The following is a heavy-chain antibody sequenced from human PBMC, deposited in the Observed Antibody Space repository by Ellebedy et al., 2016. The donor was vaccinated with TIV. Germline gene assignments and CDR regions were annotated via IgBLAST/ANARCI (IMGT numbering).Heavy chain of an antibody. D-gene: IGHD3-10*01. V-gene: IGHV1-69*13. Sequence: ASVKVSCXASGGTFSSSAISWVRQAPGQGLEWMGVIIPIFGSTNYAQKFQGRVTIIADESTSTAYMELSSLTSEDTAIYYCARARGDYCGSGYYYKPFDNWGQGTLVTVSS. CDR2: IIPIFGST. J-gene: IGHJ4*02. CDR3: ARARGDYCGSGYYYKPFDN. CDR1: GGTFSSSA.